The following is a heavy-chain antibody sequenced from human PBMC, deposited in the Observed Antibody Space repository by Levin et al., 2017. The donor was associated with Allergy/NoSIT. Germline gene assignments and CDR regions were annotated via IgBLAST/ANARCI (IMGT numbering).Heavy chain of an antibody. V-gene: IGHV3-64D*06. CDR2: ISSNGGST. J-gene: IGHJ4*02. CDR3: VKDGVVASPQGYFDY. D-gene: IGHD2-2*01. Sequence: PGGSLRLSCSASGFPFSSYAMHWVRQAPGKGLEYVSAISSNGGSTYYADSVKGRFTISRDNSKNTLYLQMSSLRAEDTAVYYCVKDGVVASPQGYFDYWGQGTLVTVSS. CDR1: GFPFSSYA.